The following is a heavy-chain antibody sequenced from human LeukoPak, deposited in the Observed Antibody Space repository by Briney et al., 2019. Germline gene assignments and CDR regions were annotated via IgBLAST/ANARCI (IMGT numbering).Heavy chain of an antibody. J-gene: IGHJ4*02. Sequence: ETLSLTCTVSGGSISSSSYYWGWVRQAPGKGLEWVSHITASGTAMFYADSVKGRFTISRDNAKNSLYLQMNSLRDEDTAVYYCASSGSYRFDYWGQGTLVTVSS. D-gene: IGHD1-26*01. V-gene: IGHV3-48*02. CDR2: ITASGTAM. CDR3: ASSGSYRFDY. CDR1: GGSISSSSYY.